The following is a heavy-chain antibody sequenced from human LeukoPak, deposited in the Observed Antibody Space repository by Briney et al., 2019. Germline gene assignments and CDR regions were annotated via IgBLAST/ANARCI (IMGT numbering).Heavy chain of an antibody. CDR3: AKSTSSGYAPGYYYYGMDV. CDR2: ISWNSGSI. CDR1: GFTFSSYW. Sequence: GGSLRLSCAASGFTFSSYWMHWVRQAPGKGLEWVSGISWNSGSIGYADSVKGRLTISRDNAKNSLYLQMNSLRAEDTALYYCAKSTSSGYAPGYYYYGMDVWGQGTTVTVSS. J-gene: IGHJ6*02. V-gene: IGHV3-9*01. D-gene: IGHD3-22*01.